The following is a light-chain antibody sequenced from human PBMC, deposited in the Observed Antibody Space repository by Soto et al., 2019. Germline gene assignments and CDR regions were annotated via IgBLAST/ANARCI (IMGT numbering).Light chain of an antibody. V-gene: IGLV2-11*01. Sequence: QSALTQPRSVSGSPGQSVTISCTGTSSDVGGYNYVSWYQQYPGKAPKLIIYDVTKRPSGVPDRFSGSKSGNTASLTISGLQAEDEADYYCSSYTSSSKGYVFGTGTKLTVL. CDR1: SSDVGGYNY. CDR3: SSYTSSSKGYV. CDR2: DVT. J-gene: IGLJ1*01.